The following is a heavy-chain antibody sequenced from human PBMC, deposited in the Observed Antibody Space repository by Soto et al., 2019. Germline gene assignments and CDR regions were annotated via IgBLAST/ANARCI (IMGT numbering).Heavy chain of an antibody. CDR3: ARDTTVPHALYYYYYYGMDV. V-gene: IGHV3-7*03. J-gene: IGHJ6*02. Sequence: PGGSLRLSCAASGFTFSSYWMSWVRQAPGKGLEWVANIKQDGSEKYYVDSVKGRFTISRDNAKNSLYLQMNSLRAEDTAVYYCARDTTVPHALYYYYYYGMDVWGQGTTVTVSS. CDR1: GFTFSSYW. D-gene: IGHD1-1*01. CDR2: IKQDGSEK.